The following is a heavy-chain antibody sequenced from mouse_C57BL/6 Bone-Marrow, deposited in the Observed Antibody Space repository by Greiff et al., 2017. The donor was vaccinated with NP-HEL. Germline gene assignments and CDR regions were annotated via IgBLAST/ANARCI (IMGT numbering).Heavy chain of an antibody. CDR3: ARNYYGSSYVVYAMDY. CDR1: GYTFTSYW. Sequence: QVQLKQPGTELVKPGASVKLSCKASGYTFTSYWMHWVKQRPGQGLEWIGNINPSNGGTNYNEKFKSKATLTVDKSSSTAYMQLSSLTSEDSAVYYCARNYYGSSYVVYAMDYWGQGTSVTVSS. J-gene: IGHJ4*01. V-gene: IGHV1-53*01. CDR2: INPSNGGT. D-gene: IGHD1-1*01.